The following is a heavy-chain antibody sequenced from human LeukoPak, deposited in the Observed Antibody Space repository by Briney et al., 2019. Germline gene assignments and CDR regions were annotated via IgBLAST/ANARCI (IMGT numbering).Heavy chain of an antibody. J-gene: IGHJ4*02. Sequence: SETLSLTCTVSGGSISDYFWSWIRQPAGKGLEWIGRIYSSGSTLYNPSLKSRVTMSVDTSKNQFSLRLTSVTAADTAVYYCARGPYRGNDCYFDSWGRGTLFTVSS. D-gene: IGHD2-21*01. CDR2: IYSSGST. CDR1: GGSISDYF. V-gene: IGHV4-4*07. CDR3: ARGPYRGNDCYFDS.